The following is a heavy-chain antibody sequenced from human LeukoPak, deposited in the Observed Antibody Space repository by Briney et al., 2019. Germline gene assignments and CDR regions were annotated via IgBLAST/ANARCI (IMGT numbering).Heavy chain of an antibody. Sequence: ASVKVSCKASGYTFTGYYMHWVRQAPGQGLEWMGWINPNSGGTNYAQKFQGRVTMTRDTSISTAYMELSRLRSDDTAVYYCARELYYYDSSGYSDDYWGQGTLVTASS. V-gene: IGHV1-2*02. CDR1: GYTFTGYY. J-gene: IGHJ4*02. D-gene: IGHD3-22*01. CDR2: INPNSGGT. CDR3: ARELYYYDSSGYSDDY.